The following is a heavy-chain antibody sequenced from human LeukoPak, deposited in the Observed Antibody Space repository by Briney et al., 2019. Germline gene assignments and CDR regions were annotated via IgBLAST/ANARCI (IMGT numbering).Heavy chain of an antibody. J-gene: IGHJ4*02. D-gene: IGHD2-2*01. CDR2: IIPIFGTA. CDR1: GGTFSSYA. CDR3: ATEAYCRSTSCGYRLGY. Sequence: SVEVSCKASGGTFSSYAISWVRQAPGQGLEWMGGIIPIFGTANYAQKFQGRVTITTDESTSTAYMELSSLRSEDTAVYYCATEAYCRSTSCGYRLGYGGQGTLVTVSS. V-gene: IGHV1-69*05.